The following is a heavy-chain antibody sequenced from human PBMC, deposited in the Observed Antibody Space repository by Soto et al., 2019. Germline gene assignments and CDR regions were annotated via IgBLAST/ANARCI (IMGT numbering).Heavy chain of an antibody. CDR3: AREEWIQLWFCIVY. Sequence: PGGSLRLSCAASGFTFSSYWMHWVRQAPGKGLVWVSRINSDGSSTSYADSVKGRFTISRDNAKNTLYLQMNSLRAEDTVVYYCAREEWIQLWFCIVYWGQGTLVTVSS. CDR1: GFTFSSYW. CDR2: INSDGSST. J-gene: IGHJ4*02. D-gene: IGHD5-18*01. V-gene: IGHV3-74*01.